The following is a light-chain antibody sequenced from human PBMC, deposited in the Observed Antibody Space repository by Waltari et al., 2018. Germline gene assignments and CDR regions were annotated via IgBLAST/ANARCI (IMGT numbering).Light chain of an antibody. CDR3: SAYTATDTYV. V-gene: IGLV2-11*01. Sequence: YQQHPPKAPKHINSDVSQRPAEVTARFSGSKSGYTASLPISGLQTEDEADYYCSAYTATDTYVFGSGTTVTVL. J-gene: IGLJ1*01. CDR2: DVS.